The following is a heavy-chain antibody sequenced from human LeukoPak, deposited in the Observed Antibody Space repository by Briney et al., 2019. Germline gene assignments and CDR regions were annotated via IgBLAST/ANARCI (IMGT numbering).Heavy chain of an antibody. J-gene: IGHJ4*02. CDR2: IIPIFGTA. D-gene: IGHD3-22*01. V-gene: IGHV1-69*13. Sequence: ASVKVSCKASGGTFSSYAISWVRQAPGQGLEWMGGIIPIFGTANYAQKFQGRVTITADESTSTAYMELSSLRSEDTAVYYCARRGSGYDSSERLFDYWGQGTLVTVSS. CDR3: ARRGSGYDSSERLFDY. CDR1: GGTFSSYA.